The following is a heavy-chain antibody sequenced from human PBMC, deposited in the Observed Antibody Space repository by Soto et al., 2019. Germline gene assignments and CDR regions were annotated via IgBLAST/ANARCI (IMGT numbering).Heavy chain of an antibody. D-gene: IGHD2-2*01. CDR2: INHSGST. Sequence: QVQLQQWGAGLLKPSETLSLTCAVYGGSFSGYYWSWIRQPPGKGLEWIGEINHSGSTNYNPSLKCRATISVDTSKSQFSLKLSSVTAADTAVYYCARKGGGYCSSTSCYLPYYYYYYMDVWGKGTTVTVSS. J-gene: IGHJ6*03. V-gene: IGHV4-34*01. CDR1: GGSFSGYY. CDR3: ARKGGGYCSSTSCYLPYYYYYYMDV.